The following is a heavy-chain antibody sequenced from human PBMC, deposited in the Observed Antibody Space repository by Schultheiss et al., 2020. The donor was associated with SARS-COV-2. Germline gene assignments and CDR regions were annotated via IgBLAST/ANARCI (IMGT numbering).Heavy chain of an antibody. J-gene: IGHJ5*02. CDR1: GYTFTGNH. V-gene: IGHV1-2*06. CDR3: ARSMFDP. CDR2: INTRSGGA. D-gene: IGHD6-6*01. Sequence: ASVKVSCKASGYTFTGNHIHWLRQAPGRGLEWMGRINTRSGGANSAQDFQGRVTMTRDTSTSTAYMELSRLRSDDTAVYYCARSMFDPWGQGTLVTVSS.